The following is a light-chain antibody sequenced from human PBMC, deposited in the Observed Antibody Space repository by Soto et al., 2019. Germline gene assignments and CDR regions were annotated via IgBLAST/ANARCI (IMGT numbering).Light chain of an antibody. V-gene: IGLV2-11*01. CDR3: CSYAGSYTWV. CDR1: SRDVGGYNY. CDR2: DVS. Sequence: QSVLTQRRSVSGSPGQSVTISCTGTSRDVGGYNYVSWYQQHPGKAPKLMIYDVSKRPSGVPDRFSGSKSGNTASLTISGLQAEDEADYYCCSYAGSYTWVFGGGTKLTVL. J-gene: IGLJ2*01.